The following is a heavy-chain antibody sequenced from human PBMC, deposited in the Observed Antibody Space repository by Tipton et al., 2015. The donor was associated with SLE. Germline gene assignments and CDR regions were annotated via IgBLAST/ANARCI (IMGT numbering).Heavy chain of an antibody. V-gene: IGHV3-11*04. J-gene: IGHJ4*02. D-gene: IGHD3-10*01. CDR1: GFTFSDYY. Sequence: SLRLSCAASGFTFSDYYMSWIRQAPGKGLEWVSYISSSGSTIYYADSVKGRFTISRDNAKNSLYLQMDGLRAEDTAVYYCAREFASAGMGFFDYWGQGALVTVSS. CDR3: AREFASAGMGFFDY. CDR2: ISSSGSTI.